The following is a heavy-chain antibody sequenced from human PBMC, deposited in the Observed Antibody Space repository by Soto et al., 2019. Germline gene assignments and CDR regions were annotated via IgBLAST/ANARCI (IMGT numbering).Heavy chain of an antibody. V-gene: IGHV3-30*18. D-gene: IGHD6-13*01. J-gene: IGHJ6*02. CDR2: ISYDGSNK. CDR3: AKRIGSSSLSAYYYYGMDV. Sequence: XGSLKLSCSASGFTFSSYGMHWVRQAPGKGLDWVAVISYDGSNKYYADSVKGRFTISRDNSKNTLYLQMNSLRAEDTAVYYCAKRIGSSSLSAYYYYGMDVWGQGTTVTVSS. CDR1: GFTFSSYG.